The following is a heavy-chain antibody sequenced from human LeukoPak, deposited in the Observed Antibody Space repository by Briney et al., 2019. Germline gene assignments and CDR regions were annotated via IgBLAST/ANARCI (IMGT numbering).Heavy chain of an antibody. Sequence: ASVKVSCKASGYTFTGYYIHWVRQAPGQGLEWMGWINPNSGGTNYAQKFQGRVTMTRDTSISTAYMELSRLRSDDTAVYYCARGSSSYYASGSYSPSFDYWGQGTLVTVSS. CDR3: ARGSSSYYASGSYSPSFDY. CDR2: INPNSGGT. D-gene: IGHD3-10*01. CDR1: GYTFTGYY. J-gene: IGHJ4*02. V-gene: IGHV1-2*02.